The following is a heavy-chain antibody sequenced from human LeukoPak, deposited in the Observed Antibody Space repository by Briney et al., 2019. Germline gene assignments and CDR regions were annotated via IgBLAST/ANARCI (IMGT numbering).Heavy chain of an antibody. Sequence: SETLSLTCTVSGGSISSSSYYWGWIRQPPGKGLEWIGSIYYSGSTYYNPSLKSRVTISVDTSKNQFSLKLSSVTAADTAVYYCARRPQGGSADYWGQGTLVTVSS. J-gene: IGHJ4*02. CDR2: IYYSGST. V-gene: IGHV4-39*01. CDR3: ARRPQGGSADY. D-gene: IGHD1-26*01. CDR1: GGSISSSSYY.